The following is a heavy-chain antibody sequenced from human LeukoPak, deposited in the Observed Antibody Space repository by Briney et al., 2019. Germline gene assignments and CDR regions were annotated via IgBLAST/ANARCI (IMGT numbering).Heavy chain of an antibody. V-gene: IGHV3-23*01. Sequence: GGSLRLSCAASGFTLSSYAMSWVRQAPGKGLEWVSAISGSGGSTYYADSVKGRFTISRDNSKNTLYLQMNSLRAEDTAVYYCAKDGVAARRGNYYYYYYMDVWGKGTTVTVSS. CDR2: ISGSGGST. D-gene: IGHD6-6*01. CDR1: GFTLSSYA. J-gene: IGHJ6*03. CDR3: AKDGVAARRGNYYYYYYMDV.